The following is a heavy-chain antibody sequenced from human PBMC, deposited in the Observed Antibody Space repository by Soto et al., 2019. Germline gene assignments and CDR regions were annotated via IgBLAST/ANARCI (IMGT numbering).Heavy chain of an antibody. CDR2: INSNGGST. CDR3: ARLGTTYYFDY. D-gene: IGHD4-17*01. J-gene: IGHJ4*02. Sequence: EVQLVESGGGLVQPGGSLRLSCAASGFTFSSYAMHWVRQAPGKGLECVSAINSNGGSTYYANSVEGRFTISRDNSKNTLYLQMGSLRAEDMAVYYCARLGTTYYFDYWGQGTLVTVSS. CDR1: GFTFSSYA. V-gene: IGHV3-64*01.